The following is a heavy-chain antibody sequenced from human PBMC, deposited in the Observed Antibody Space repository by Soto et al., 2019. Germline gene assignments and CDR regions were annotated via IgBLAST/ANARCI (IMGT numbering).Heavy chain of an antibody. CDR3: AKERLRFLEWLRRTNWFDP. Sequence: GSLRLSCAASGFTFSSYAMSWVRQAPGKGLEWVSAISGSGGSTYYADSVKGRFTISRDNSKNTLYLQMNSLRAEDTAVYYCAKERLRFLEWLRRTNWFDPWGQGTLVTVS. J-gene: IGHJ5*02. CDR2: ISGSGGST. D-gene: IGHD3-3*01. CDR1: GFTFSSYA. V-gene: IGHV3-23*01.